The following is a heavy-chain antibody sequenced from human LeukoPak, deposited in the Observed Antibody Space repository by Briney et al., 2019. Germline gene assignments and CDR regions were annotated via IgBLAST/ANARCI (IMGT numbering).Heavy chain of an antibody. Sequence: GASLRLLCAASGFMSSKYGMSCVPHAPGKGLECVSGICCSGGTTYYADSVKGLLTISRDNSKNTLYLQMNSLRTEDTAVYYCAKVGEGATIGYFDYWGQGTLVTVSS. CDR1: GFMSSKYG. J-gene: IGHJ4*02. CDR2: ICCSGGTT. D-gene: IGHD1-26*01. V-gene: IGHV3-23*01. CDR3: AKVGEGATIGYFDY.